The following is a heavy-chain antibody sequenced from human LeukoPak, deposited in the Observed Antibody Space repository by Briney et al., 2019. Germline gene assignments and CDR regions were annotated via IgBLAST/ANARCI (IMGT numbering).Heavy chain of an antibody. CDR1: GFTFSSYW. J-gene: IGHJ4*02. Sequence: GGSLRLSCAAPGFTFSSYWMSWVRQAPGGGLEWVANIKQDGSEKYYVDSVKGRFTISRDNAKNSLYLQMNSLRAEDTAVYYCARVGSYGGITFDYWGQGTLVTVSS. CDR2: IKQDGSEK. D-gene: IGHD4-23*01. V-gene: IGHV3-7*01. CDR3: ARVGSYGGITFDY.